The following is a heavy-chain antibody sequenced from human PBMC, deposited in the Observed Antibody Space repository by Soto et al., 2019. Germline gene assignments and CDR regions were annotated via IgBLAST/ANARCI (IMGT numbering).Heavy chain of an antibody. CDR2: INPSGGST. D-gene: IGHD3-9*01. J-gene: IGHJ4*02. CDR1: GYTFTSYY. V-gene: IGHV1-46*01. Sequence: QVQLVQSGAEVKKPGASVKVSCKASGYTFTSYYMHWERQAPGQALEWMGIINPSGGSTSYAQHFQGRVTMARDTSTSKVYMELSSLRSEDTAVYYCARDPTGRILTGYDYWGQGTLVTVSS. CDR3: ARDPTGRILTGYDY.